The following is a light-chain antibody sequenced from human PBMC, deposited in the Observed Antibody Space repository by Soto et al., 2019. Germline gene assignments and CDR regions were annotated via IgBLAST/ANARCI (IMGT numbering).Light chain of an antibody. CDR3: AAWDDSLSGRM. J-gene: IGLJ3*02. Sequence: QTVVTQPPSASATPGQRVTISCSGSTSNIGSNSVYWYHQLPGTAPKLLIYRNDQRPSGVPDRFSGSKSGTSASLAISGLRSEDESDYYCAAWDDSLSGRMFGGGTKVTVL. CDR1: TSNIGSNS. CDR2: RND. V-gene: IGLV1-47*01.